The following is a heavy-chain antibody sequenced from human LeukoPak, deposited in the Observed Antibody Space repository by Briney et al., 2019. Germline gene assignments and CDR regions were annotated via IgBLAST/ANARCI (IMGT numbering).Heavy chain of an antibody. Sequence: SETLSLTCTVSGGSISSGGYYWSWIRQHPGKGLEWIGYIYYSGSTYYTPSLKNRVTISVGTSKNQLSLRLSSVTAVDTAVYYCARGGGGYSWDFDLWGRGTLVTVS. CDR2: IYYSGST. CDR3: ARGGGGYSWDFDL. V-gene: IGHV4-31*03. CDR1: GGSISSGGYY. J-gene: IGHJ2*01. D-gene: IGHD5-12*01.